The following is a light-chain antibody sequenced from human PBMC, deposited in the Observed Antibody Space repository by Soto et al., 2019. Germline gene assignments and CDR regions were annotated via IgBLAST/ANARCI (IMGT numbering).Light chain of an antibody. J-gene: IGKJ5*01. CDR2: RAS. CDR3: QQYNTWTSIT. V-gene: IGKV3-15*01. CDR1: QSVSSN. Sequence: EIVMTQSPATLSVSPGERATLSCRASQSVSSNLAWYQQKPGQAPRLLIYRASTRATGIPDRFSGSGSGTEFTLTISSLQSEDFAVYYCQQYNTWTSITFGQGTRLEIK.